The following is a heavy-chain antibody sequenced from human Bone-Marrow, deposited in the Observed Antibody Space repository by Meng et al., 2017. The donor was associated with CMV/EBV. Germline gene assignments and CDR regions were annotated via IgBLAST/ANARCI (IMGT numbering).Heavy chain of an antibody. CDR3: ARGLRPRYWFDP. CDR2: ITHSGST. Sequence: QVHLQQCGAGLLQPSATLSLTCVVYGAPFSGYWSWVRQPPGKGLEWIGEITHSGSTNYNPSLKSRVTISVDTSKNQFSLKLSSVTAADTAVYYCARGLRPRYWFDPWGQGTLVTVSS. V-gene: IGHV4-34*01. D-gene: IGHD5-12*01. J-gene: IGHJ5*02. CDR1: GAPFSGY.